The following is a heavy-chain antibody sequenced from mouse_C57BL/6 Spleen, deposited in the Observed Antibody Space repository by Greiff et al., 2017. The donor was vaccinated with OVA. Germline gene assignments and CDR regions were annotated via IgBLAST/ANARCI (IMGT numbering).Heavy chain of an antibody. V-gene: IGHV1-7*01. CDR2: INPSSGYT. CDR1: GYTFTSYW. J-gene: IGHJ4*01. Sequence: VQLVESGAELVKPGASVKLSCKASGYTFTSYWMHWVKQRPGQGLEWIGYINPSSGYTKYNEKFKDKATLTADKSSSTAYMQLSSLRYEDSAVYYCARKDYGNYDAMDYWGQGTSVTVSA. D-gene: IGHD2-1*01. CDR3: ARKDYGNYDAMDY.